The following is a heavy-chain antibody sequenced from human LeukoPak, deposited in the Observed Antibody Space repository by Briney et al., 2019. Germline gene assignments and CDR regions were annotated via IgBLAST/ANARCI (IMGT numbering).Heavy chain of an antibody. CDR3: ARSLGIRRNWFDP. J-gene: IGHJ5*02. Sequence: PSETLSLTCTVSGGSISSYYWSWIRQPPGKGLEWIGYIYYSGSTNYNPSLKSRVTISVDTSKNQFSLKLNSVTAADTAVYYCARSLGIRRNWFDPWGQGTLVTVSS. CDR1: GGSISSYY. CDR2: IYYSGST. V-gene: IGHV4-59*01.